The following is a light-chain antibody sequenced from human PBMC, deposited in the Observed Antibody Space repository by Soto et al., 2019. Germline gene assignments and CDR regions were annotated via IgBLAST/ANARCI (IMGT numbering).Light chain of an antibody. Sequence: EIVLTQSPATLSLSPGERATLSSRASHSVSSNLAWYQQKPGQAPRLLIYDASNRATGIPARFSGSGSGTDFTLTISSLEPEDFAVYYCQQRDSWWTFGQGTKVEVK. CDR2: DAS. V-gene: IGKV3-11*01. CDR3: QQRDSWWT. CDR1: HSVSSN. J-gene: IGKJ1*01.